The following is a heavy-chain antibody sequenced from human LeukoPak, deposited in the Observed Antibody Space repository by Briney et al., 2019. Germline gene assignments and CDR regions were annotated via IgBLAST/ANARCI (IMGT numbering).Heavy chain of an antibody. CDR3: ARDLWFGELSFDY. V-gene: IGHV3-21*01. J-gene: IGHJ4*02. CDR2: IGSSSSYI. D-gene: IGHD3-10*01. CDR1: GFTFSSYS. Sequence: GRSLRLSCAASGFTFSSYSMNWVRQAPGKWLEWVSSIGSSSSYIYYADSVKGRFTISRDNAKNSLYLQMNSLRAEDTAVYYCARDLWFGELSFDYWGQGTLVTVSS.